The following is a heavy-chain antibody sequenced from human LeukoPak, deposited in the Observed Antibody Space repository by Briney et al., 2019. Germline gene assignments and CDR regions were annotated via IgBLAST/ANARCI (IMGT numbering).Heavy chain of an antibody. J-gene: IGHJ4*02. D-gene: IGHD3-10*01. CDR3: ARAVYASGTRGKYYFDY. CDR2: IYHSGGT. CDR1: GGSISSGDYS. V-gene: IGHV4-30-2*01. Sequence: PSETLSLTCAVSGGSISSGDYSWSWIRQPPGKGLEWIGSIYHSGGTFYSPSLTSRVTISVDRSKNQFSLKLSSVTAADTAVYYCARAVYASGTRGKYYFDYWGQGTLVTVSS.